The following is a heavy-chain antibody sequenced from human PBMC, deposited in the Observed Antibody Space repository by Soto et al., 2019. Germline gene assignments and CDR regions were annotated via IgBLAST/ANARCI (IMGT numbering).Heavy chain of an antibody. J-gene: IGHJ4*02. CDR1: GFTFSTYL. V-gene: IGHV3-7*01. Sequence: GSLRLSCAASGFTFSTYLMSWVRQAPGKGLEWVANIKYDGSETYYVDSVKGRFTISRDNAKNSLYLQMNSLRGEDTAVYYCARYSSAWGLWGQGTLVTVSS. CDR3: ARYSSAWGL. D-gene: IGHD6-19*01. CDR2: IKYDGSET.